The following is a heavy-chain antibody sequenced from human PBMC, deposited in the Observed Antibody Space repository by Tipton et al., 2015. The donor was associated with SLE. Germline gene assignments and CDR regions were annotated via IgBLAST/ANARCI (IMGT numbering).Heavy chain of an antibody. D-gene: IGHD4-17*01. V-gene: IGHV1-46*01. CDR1: GYTFTSHD. J-gene: IGHJ4*02. CDR2: INPTGGST. CDR3: AREGAVYGGYAY. Sequence: QSGAEVKKPGASVKAACKASGYTFTSHDMHWVRQAPGQGLEWMGMINPTGGSTTYAQNFQGRVTMTRDTSTSTAYMGLSSLRSEDTAVYYCAREGAVYGGYAYWGQGTLVTVSS.